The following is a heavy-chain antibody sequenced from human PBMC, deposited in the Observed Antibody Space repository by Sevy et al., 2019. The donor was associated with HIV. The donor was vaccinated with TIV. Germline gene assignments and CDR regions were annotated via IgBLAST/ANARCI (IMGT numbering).Heavy chain of an antibody. CDR1: GFTFSSYA. D-gene: IGHD5-18*01. Sequence: GGSLRLSCAASGFTFSSYAMSWVRQAPGKGLEWVSAISGSGGSTYCADSVKGRFTISRDNSKNTLYLQMNSLRAEDTAVYYCAKGGKRGTAMANTPYSYYGMDVWGQGTTVTVSS. CDR3: AKGGKRGTAMANTPYSYYGMDV. V-gene: IGHV3-23*01. J-gene: IGHJ6*02. CDR2: ISGSGGST.